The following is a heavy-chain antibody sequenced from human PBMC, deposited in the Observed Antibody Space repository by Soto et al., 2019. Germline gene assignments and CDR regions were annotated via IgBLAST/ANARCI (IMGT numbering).Heavy chain of an antibody. CDR3: AVVAGGYNYGGYYFDY. V-gene: IGHV4-31*03. CDR2: IYYSGST. CDR1: GGSISSGGYY. J-gene: IGHJ4*02. D-gene: IGHD5-12*01. Sequence: QVQLQESGPGLVKPSQTLSLTCTVSGGSISSGGYYWSWIRQHPGKGLEWIGYIYYSGSTYYNPSLKSRVNLSVDTSKNQFSPKPSSVTAADTAVYYCAVVAGGYNYGGYYFDYWGQGTLVTVSS.